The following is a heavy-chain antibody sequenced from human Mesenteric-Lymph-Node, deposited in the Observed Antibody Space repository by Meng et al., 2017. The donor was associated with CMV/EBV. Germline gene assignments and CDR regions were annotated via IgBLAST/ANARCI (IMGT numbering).Heavy chain of an antibody. CDR1: GYY. CDR2: IYYSGST. CDR3: ARAGKGKFVEVAAARGGRWFDP. Sequence: GYYWSWSRQLPGKGLEWIGHIYYSGSTYYNPSLKSRVTVSLDTSKNYFFLKLSSVTAADTAVYYCARAGKGKFVEVAAARGGRWFDPWGQGTLVTVSS. V-gene: IGHV4-31*02. J-gene: IGHJ5*02. D-gene: IGHD2-15*01.